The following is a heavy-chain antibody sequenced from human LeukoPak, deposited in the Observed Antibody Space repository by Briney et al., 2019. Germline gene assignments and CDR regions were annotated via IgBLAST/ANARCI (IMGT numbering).Heavy chain of an antibody. CDR1: GGTFSCYA. Sequence: ASVKVSCKASGGTFSCYAISLVRQAPGQGLEWMGGIIPIFGTANYAQKFQGRVTITADESTSTAYMELSSLRSEDTAVYYCARALPMEVGDFDYWGQGTLVTVSS. CDR3: ARALPMEVGDFDY. CDR2: IIPIFGTA. J-gene: IGHJ4*02. D-gene: IGHD3-10*01. V-gene: IGHV1-69*13.